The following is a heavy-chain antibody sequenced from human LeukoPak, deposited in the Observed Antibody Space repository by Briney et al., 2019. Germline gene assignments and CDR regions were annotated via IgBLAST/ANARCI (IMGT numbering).Heavy chain of an antibody. CDR2: IYWDDDK. J-gene: IGHJ4*02. V-gene: IGHV2-5*02. Sequence: SGPTLVKPTQTLTLTCTFSGFSLSTSGVGVGWIRQPPGKALEWLALIYWDDDKRYSPSLKSRLTITKDTSKNQVVLTMTNMDPVDTATYYCAPSDEYVWGSYFDYWGQGTLVTVSS. D-gene: IGHD3-16*01. CDR1: GFSLSTSGVG. CDR3: APSDEYVWGSYFDY.